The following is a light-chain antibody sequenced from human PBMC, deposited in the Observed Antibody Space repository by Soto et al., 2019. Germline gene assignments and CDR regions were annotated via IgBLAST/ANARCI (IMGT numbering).Light chain of an antibody. CDR3: QQRRGWPLT. J-gene: IGKJ4*01. CDR1: QSLNSY. Sequence: EIVLTQSPATLSLSPGERATLSCRASQSLNSYLAWFQQKPGQAPRLLIYDASNRATGIPARFSGSGSGTDFTLTISSLEAEDFAVYYCQQRRGWPLTFGGGTKVEIK. CDR2: DAS. V-gene: IGKV3-11*01.